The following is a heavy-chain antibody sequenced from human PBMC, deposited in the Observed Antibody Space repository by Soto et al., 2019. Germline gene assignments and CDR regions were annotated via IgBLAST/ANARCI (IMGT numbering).Heavy chain of an antibody. J-gene: IGHJ3*02. Sequence: QVQLVESGGGLVKPGGSLRLSCAASGFTFSDYYMSWIRQAPGKGLEWVSYISSSGSTIYYADSVKGRFTISRDNAKNSLYLQMNSLRAEDTAVYYCASEYCSGGSCYSDGAFDIWGQGTMVTVSS. D-gene: IGHD2-15*01. CDR3: ASEYCSGGSCYSDGAFDI. CDR1: GFTFSDYY. CDR2: ISSSGSTI. V-gene: IGHV3-11*01.